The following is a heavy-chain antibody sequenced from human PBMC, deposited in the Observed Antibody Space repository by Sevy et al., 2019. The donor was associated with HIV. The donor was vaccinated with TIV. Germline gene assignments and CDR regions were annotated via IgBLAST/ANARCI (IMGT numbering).Heavy chain of an antibody. J-gene: IGHJ6*02. V-gene: IGHV1-69*13. D-gene: IGHD3-10*01. CDR1: GGNFRSYA. CDR3: ANGDSYSERHYAMDV. Sequence: ASVKVSCKTSGGNFRSYAITWVRQAPGQGLEWMGGIIPIFNTPNYAREFQDRVTITADESTSTAYMGLSSLTSEDTAVYYCANGDSYSERHYAMDVWGQGTTVTVSS. CDR2: IIPIFNTP.